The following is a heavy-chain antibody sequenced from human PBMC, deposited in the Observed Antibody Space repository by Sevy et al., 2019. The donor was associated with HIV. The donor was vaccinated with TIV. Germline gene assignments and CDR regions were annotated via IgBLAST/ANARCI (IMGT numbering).Heavy chain of an antibody. V-gene: IGHV3-15*01. J-gene: IGHJ6*02. Sequence: GGSLRLSCAASGITLSDAWVIWVRQAPGKGLEWVGHIYRRTDGGTTDYAAPVKGRFTVSRYDSKDMVFLHMDSLKTEDTGVYFCATMGPNPLDHYYIYAMDVWGQGTTVTVSS. D-gene: IGHD1-26*01. CDR1: GITLSDAW. CDR3: ATMGPNPLDHYYIYAMDV. CDR2: IYRRTDGGTT.